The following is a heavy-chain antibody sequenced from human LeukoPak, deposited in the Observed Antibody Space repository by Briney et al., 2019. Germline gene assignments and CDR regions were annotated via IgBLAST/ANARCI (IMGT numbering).Heavy chain of an antibody. CDR1: GFTFSSYG. D-gene: IGHD2-2*01. CDR3: ARVVGSTSPMDY. Sequence: GGSLRLSCAASGFTFSSYGMNWVRQAPGKGLEWVSSISSSSSYIYYADSVKGRFTISRDNAKNSLYLQMNSLRAEDTAVYYCARVVGSTSPMDYWGQGTLVTVSS. J-gene: IGHJ4*02. V-gene: IGHV3-21*01. CDR2: ISSSSSYI.